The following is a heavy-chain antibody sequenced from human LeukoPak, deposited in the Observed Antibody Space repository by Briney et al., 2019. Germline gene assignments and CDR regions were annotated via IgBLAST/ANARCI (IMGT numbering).Heavy chain of an antibody. CDR1: GGSTSSGRYY. D-gene: IGHD3-22*01. Sequence: SETLSLTCTVSGGSTSSGRYYWSWIRQPPGKGLEWIGEINQSGTTNYKPSLKSRVTISADMSTNHFSLKLSSVTAADTAVYYCVIMTSFYNSSGYYDWFDPWGQGTLVTVSS. CDR3: VIMTSFYNSSGYYDWFDP. V-gene: IGHV4-39*02. CDR2: INQSGTT. J-gene: IGHJ5*02.